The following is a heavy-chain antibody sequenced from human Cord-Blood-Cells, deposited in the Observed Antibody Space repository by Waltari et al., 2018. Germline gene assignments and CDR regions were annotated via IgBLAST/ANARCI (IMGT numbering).Heavy chain of an antibody. CDR1: GGSVSSGSYY. Sequence: QVQLQESGPGLVKPSETLSLTCTVSGGSVSSGSYYWSWIRQPPGKGLEWIGNIYYSGSTNYNPSLKSRVTIAVDTSKNRFSRKLSAVTTAETAVYYCASSGGGSDAFDIWGQGTMVTVSS. D-gene: IGHD1-26*01. CDR2: IYYSGST. CDR3: ASSGGGSDAFDI. J-gene: IGHJ3*02. V-gene: IGHV4-61*01.